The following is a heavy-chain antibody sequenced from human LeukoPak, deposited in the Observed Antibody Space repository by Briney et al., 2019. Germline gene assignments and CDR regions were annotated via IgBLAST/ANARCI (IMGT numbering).Heavy chain of an antibody. CDR2: IYWDDDK. J-gene: IGHJ4*02. V-gene: IGHV2-5*02. Sequence: SGPTLVKPKQPLTLTCTFSGFLLSTSGVHVGWIRQPPGKALEWLALIYWDDDKRYSPSLKSRLTITKDTSKNLLVLTMTNIDPVDTATYYCAHSVDSAMVNWGQGALVTVSS. D-gene: IGHD5-18*01. CDR1: GFLLSTSGVH. CDR3: AHSVDSAMVN.